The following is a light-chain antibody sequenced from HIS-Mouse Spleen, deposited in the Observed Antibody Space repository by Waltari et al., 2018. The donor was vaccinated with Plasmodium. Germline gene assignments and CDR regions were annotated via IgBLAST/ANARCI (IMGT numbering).Light chain of an antibody. Sequence: SYELTQPPSVSVSPGQTARITCSGDALPKKYAYWYQQKSGQAPVLVIYEDSKRPSGSPEGFSGSSSWTMATLTISGAQVEDEADYYCYSTDSSGNHRVFGGGTKLTVL. V-gene: IGLV3-10*01. CDR3: YSTDSSGNHRV. CDR2: EDS. CDR1: ALPKKY. J-gene: IGLJ3*02.